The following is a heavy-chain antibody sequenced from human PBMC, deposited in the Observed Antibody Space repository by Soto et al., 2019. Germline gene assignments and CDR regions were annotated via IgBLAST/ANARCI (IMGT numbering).Heavy chain of an antibody. Sequence: ASVKVSCKASSETFASYDITWVRQAPGQGLEWMGWISTYNGNTKYAQNVQGRVSMTTDTSASTAYMGLRSLKSDDTAVYYCARVTRGSGDWFDPWGQGTLVTVSS. CDR3: ARVTRGSGDWFDP. CDR1: SETFASYD. J-gene: IGHJ5*02. V-gene: IGHV1-18*01. D-gene: IGHD6-19*01. CDR2: ISTYNGNT.